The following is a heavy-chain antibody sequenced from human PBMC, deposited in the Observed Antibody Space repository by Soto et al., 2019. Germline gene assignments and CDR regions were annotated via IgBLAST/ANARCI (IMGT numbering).Heavy chain of an antibody. CDR1: GFTFSSYA. D-gene: IGHD2-2*01. V-gene: IGHV3-23*01. CDR2: ISGSGGST. Sequence: GGSLRLSCAASGFTFSSYAMSWVRQAPGKGLEWVSAISGSGGSTYYADSVKGRFTISRDNSKNTLYLQMNSLRAEDTAVYYCAKDREDIVVVLACLGDHWVVHWCHGSLSSVSS. J-gene: IGHJ4*01. CDR3: AKDREDIVVVLACLGDHWVVH.